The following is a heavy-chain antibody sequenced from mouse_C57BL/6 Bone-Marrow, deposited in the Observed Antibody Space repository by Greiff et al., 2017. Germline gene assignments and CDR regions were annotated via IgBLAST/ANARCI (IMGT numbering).Heavy chain of an antibody. D-gene: IGHD1-1*01. CDR2: IYPRDGST. CDR3: AGSSQRYFDY. V-gene: IGHV1-78*01. CDR1: GYTFTDHT. J-gene: IGHJ2*01. Sequence: QVQLQQSDAELVKPGASVKISCKVSGYTFTDHTIHWMKQRPEQGLEWIGYIYPRDGSTKYNEKFKSKATLTVDKPSSTAYMQLSSLTSEDSAVYYCAGSSQRYFDYWGQGTTLTVSS.